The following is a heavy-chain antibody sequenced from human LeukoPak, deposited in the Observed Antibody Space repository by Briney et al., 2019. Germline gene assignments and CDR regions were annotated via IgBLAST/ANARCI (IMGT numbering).Heavy chain of an antibody. CDR2: IWYDGSNK. D-gene: IGHD3-22*01. J-gene: IGHJ5*02. CDR3: ARDRDELGYDSSGYYLTNWFDP. CDR1: GFTFSSYG. V-gene: IGHV3-33*01. Sequence: PGGSLRLSCAASGFTFSSYGMHWVRQAPDKGLEWVAVIWYDGSNKYYADSVKGRFTISRDNSKNTLYLQMNSLRAEDTAVYYCARDRDELGYDSSGYYLTNWFDPWGQGTLVTVSS.